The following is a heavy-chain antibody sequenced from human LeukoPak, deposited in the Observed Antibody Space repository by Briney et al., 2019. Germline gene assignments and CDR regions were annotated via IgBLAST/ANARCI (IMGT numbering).Heavy chain of an antibody. CDR1: GFTFSRYA. J-gene: IGHJ4*02. V-gene: IGHV3-23*01. Sequence: GSLRLPCAASGFTFSRYAMSWVRQAPRKGLEWVSAISGSGGTTYYADSVKGRFTISRDNSKNTLYLQMTSLRAEDTAVYYCAKSPTGQQLLYFDCWGQGTLVTVSS. CDR3: AKSPTGQQLLYFDC. CDR2: ISGSGGTT. D-gene: IGHD6-13*01.